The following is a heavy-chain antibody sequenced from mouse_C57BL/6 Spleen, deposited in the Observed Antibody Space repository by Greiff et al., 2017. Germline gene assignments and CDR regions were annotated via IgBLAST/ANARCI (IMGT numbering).Heavy chain of an antibody. CDR1: GYTFTDYY. CDR3: ARRDWFDY. Sequence: EVQLQQSGPELVKPGASVKISCKASGYTFTDYYMNWVKQSHGKSLEWIGDINPNNGGTSYNQKFKGKATLTVDKSSSTAYMELRSLTSEDSAVYYGARRDWFDYWGQGTTLTVSA. J-gene: IGHJ2*01. CDR2: INPNNGGT. D-gene: IGHD3-3*01. V-gene: IGHV1-26*01.